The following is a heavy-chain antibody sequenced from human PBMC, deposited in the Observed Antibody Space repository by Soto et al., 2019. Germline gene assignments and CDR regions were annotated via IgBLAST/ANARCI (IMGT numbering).Heavy chain of an antibody. V-gene: IGHV3-33*01. J-gene: IGHJ4*02. Sequence: GGSLRLSCAASGFTFSSYGMHWVRQAPGKGVEWVAVIWYDGSNKYYADSVKGRFTISRDDSKNTLYLQMNSLRAEDTAVYYCARAAGDAGGYFDYWGQGTLVTVSS. CDR2: IWYDGSNK. CDR1: GFTFSSYG. D-gene: IGHD6-13*01. CDR3: ARAAGDAGGYFDY.